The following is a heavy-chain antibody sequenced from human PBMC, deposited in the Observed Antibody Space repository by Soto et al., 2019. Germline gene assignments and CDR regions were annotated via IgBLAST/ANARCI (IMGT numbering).Heavy chain of an antibody. Sequence: EVQLVESGGGLVQPGGSLRLSCAASGFTFSSYSMNWVRQAPGKGLERVSYISRSSSTIYYADSVKGRFTISSDKAKNSLYRQMNSLSDEDTAVYYCVGGGLNYSYYDMDVGGKGTTVSVSS. CDR1: GFTFSSYS. CDR3: VGGGLNYSYYDMDV. D-gene: IGHD3-16*01. J-gene: IGHJ6*03. CDR2: ISRSSSTI. V-gene: IGHV3-48*02.